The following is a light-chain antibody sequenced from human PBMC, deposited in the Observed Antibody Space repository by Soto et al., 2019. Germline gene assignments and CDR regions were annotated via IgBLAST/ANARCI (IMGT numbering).Light chain of an antibody. Sequence: EIVLTQSTGTLSLSPGERATLSCRASQSVTSSYLAWYQQKPGQAPRLLIYGASSRATGIPDRFTGSGSGTDFTLTISRLEPEDFAVYYCQQYGSSSWTFGQGTQGEIK. CDR2: GAS. J-gene: IGKJ1*01. CDR3: QQYGSSSWT. V-gene: IGKV3-20*01. CDR1: QSVTSSY.